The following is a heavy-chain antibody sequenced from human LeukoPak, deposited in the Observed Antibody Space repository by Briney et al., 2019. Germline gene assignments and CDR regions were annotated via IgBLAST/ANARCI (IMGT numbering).Heavy chain of an antibody. J-gene: IGHJ6*02. V-gene: IGHV3-7*01. Sequence: GGSLRLSCAASGFTFSSYWMSWVRQAPGKGLEWVANINQDGSEKYYVDSVKGRFTISRDNAKNSLYLQMNSLRAEDTAVYYCARYGSGSYYYYYYYYGMDVWGQGTTVTVSS. CDR1: GFTFSSYW. CDR2: INQDGSEK. D-gene: IGHD3-10*01. CDR3: ARYGSGSYYYYYYYYGMDV.